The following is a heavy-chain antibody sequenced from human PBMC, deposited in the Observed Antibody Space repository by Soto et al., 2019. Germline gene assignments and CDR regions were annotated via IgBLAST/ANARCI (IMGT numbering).Heavy chain of an antibody. D-gene: IGHD3-3*01. CDR3: ASRYYDFWSGYEYYYYGMGV. CDR1: GGSISSSSYY. J-gene: IGHJ6*02. V-gene: IGHV4-39*01. Sequence: LSLTCTVSGGSISSSSYYWGWIRQPPGKGLEWIGSIYYSGSTYYNPSLKSRVTISVDTSKNQSSLKLSSVTAADTAVYYCASRYYDFWSGYEYYYYGMGVWGQGTTVTVSS. CDR2: IYYSGST.